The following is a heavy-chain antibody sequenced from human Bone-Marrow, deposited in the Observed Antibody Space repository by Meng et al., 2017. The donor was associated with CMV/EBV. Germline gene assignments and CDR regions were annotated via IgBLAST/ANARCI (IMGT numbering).Heavy chain of an antibody. Sequence: GESLKISCAASGFTFSSYAMSWVRQAPGKGLEWVSAISGSGGSTYYADSVKGRFTISRDNSKNTLYLQMNSLRAEDTAVYYCAKGHPYYYDSSGLDYWGQGTLVTASS. CDR3: AKGHPYYYDSSGLDY. CDR2: ISGSGGST. V-gene: IGHV3-23*01. CDR1: GFTFSSYA. J-gene: IGHJ4*02. D-gene: IGHD3-22*01.